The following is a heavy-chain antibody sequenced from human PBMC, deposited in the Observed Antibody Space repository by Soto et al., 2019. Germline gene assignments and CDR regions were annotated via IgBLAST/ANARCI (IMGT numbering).Heavy chain of an antibody. CDR3: ATVDRRGYSYDHPYTWFDP. CDR2: MNPKNGNT. Sequence: ASVKVSCKASGYAFPSYDINWVRQATGQGPEWMGWMNPKNGNTGYAQKCQGRVTMTRNTSISTAYMELSSLRIEDTAVYYCATVDRRGYSYDHPYTWFDPWGQGTLVTVSS. J-gene: IGHJ5*02. D-gene: IGHD5-18*01. V-gene: IGHV1-8*01. CDR1: GYAFPSYD.